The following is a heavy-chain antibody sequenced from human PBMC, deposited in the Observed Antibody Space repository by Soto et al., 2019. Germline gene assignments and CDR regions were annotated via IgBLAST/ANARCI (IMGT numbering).Heavy chain of an antibody. J-gene: IGHJ5*02. Sequence: GASVKVSCKASGYTFTSYGISWVRQAPGQGLEWMGWISAYNGITNYAQKLQGRVTMTTDTSTSTAYMELRSLRSDDTAVYYCARETRYCSGGSCSRWFDPWGQGTLVTVSS. V-gene: IGHV1-18*01. CDR2: ISAYNGIT. CDR1: GYTFTSYG. D-gene: IGHD2-15*01. CDR3: ARETRYCSGGSCSRWFDP.